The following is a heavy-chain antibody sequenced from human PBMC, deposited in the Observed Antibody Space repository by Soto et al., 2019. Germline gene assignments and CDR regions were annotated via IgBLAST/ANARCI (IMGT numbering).Heavy chain of an antibody. Sequence: GGSLRLSCAASGFTFSSYAMSWVRQAPGKGLEWVSVIYSGGSTYYADSVKGRFTISRDNSKNTLYLQMNSLRAEDTAVYYCASTSVLRYFDSSVPDAFDIWGQGAMVTVSS. CDR1: GFTFSSYA. V-gene: IGHV3-66*01. D-gene: IGHD3-9*01. J-gene: IGHJ3*02. CDR2: IYSGGST. CDR3: ASTSVLRYFDSSVPDAFDI.